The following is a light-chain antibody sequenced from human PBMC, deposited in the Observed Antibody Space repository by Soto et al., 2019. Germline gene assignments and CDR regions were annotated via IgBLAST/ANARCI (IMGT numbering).Light chain of an antibody. Sequence: EIVMTQSPATLSLSPGAGAPLSCRASQSVSSSYIAWYQQRPGQTPSLLIYGASTRATGIPDRFSGSGSGTHFTLTISRLEPGDFAVYYCQHFGGTTFTFGQGTRLEIK. CDR3: QHFGGTTFT. CDR1: QSVSSSY. V-gene: IGKV3-20*01. CDR2: GAS. J-gene: IGKJ5*01.